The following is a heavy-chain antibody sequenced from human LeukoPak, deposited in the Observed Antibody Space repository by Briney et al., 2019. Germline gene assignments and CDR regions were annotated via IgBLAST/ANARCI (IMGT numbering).Heavy chain of an antibody. J-gene: IGHJ6*02. CDR3: ARAAYDILTADYYYYYGMDV. Sequence: SVKVSCKASGGTFSSYAISWVRQAPGQGLEWMGGIIPVFGTANYAQKFQGRVTITADESTSTAYMELSSLRSEDTAVYYCARAAYDILTADYYYYYGMDVWGQGTTVTVSS. D-gene: IGHD3-9*01. CDR1: GGTFSSYA. CDR2: IIPVFGTA. V-gene: IGHV1-69*13.